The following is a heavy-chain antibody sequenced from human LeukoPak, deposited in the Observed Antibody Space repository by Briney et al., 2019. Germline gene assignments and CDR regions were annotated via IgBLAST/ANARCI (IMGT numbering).Heavy chain of an antibody. CDR1: GGTFSSYA. Sequence: ASVKVSCKASGGTFSSYAISWVRQAPGQGLKWMGRIIPIFGTANYAQKFQGRVTITTDESTSTAYMELSSLRSEDTAVYYCARDRSSSWSTFDYWGQGTLVTVSS. D-gene: IGHD6-13*01. J-gene: IGHJ4*02. V-gene: IGHV1-69*05. CDR3: ARDRSSSWSTFDY. CDR2: IIPIFGTA.